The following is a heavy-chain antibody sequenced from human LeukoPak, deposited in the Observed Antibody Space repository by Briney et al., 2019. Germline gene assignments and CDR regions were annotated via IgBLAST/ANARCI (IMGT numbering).Heavy chain of an antibody. Sequence: TGGSLRLSCAASGLTVSSSYMSWVRQAPGKGLEWVSIIYNDGSTYYADSMKGRFTISRDNSENTLYLQMNSLRVDDTAVYSCARDFRGGGPDYWGQGTLVTVSS. V-gene: IGHV3-53*01. CDR3: ARDFRGGGPDY. CDR2: IYNDGST. CDR1: GLTVSSSY. J-gene: IGHJ4*02. D-gene: IGHD3-16*01.